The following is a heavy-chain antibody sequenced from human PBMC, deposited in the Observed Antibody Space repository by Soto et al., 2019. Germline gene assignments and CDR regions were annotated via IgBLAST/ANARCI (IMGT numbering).Heavy chain of an antibody. Sequence: PSETLSLTCTVSGGSISSGGYYWSWIRQHPGKGLEWIGYIYYSGSTYYNPSLKSRVTISVDTSKNQFSLKLSSVTAADTAVYYCARVSGRFGELSLENDYWGQGTLVTVSS. CDR3: ARVSGRFGELSLENDY. V-gene: IGHV4-31*03. D-gene: IGHD3-10*01. CDR2: IYYSGST. J-gene: IGHJ4*02. CDR1: GGSISSGGYY.